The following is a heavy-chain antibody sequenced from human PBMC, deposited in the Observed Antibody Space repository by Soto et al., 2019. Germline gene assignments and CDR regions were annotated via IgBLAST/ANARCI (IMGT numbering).Heavy chain of an antibody. J-gene: IGHJ6*03. CDR1: GFTFSSYW. CDR2: IKQDGSEK. Sequence: GGSLRLSCAASGFTFSSYWMSWVRQAPGKGLEWVANIKQDGSEKYYVDSVKGRFTISRDNAKNSLYLQMNSLRAEDTAVYYCARKGSSGEVGRDGTRYYYYYMDVWGKGTTVTVSS. D-gene: IGHD3-16*01. CDR3: ARKGSSGEVGRDGTRYYYYYMDV. V-gene: IGHV3-7*01.